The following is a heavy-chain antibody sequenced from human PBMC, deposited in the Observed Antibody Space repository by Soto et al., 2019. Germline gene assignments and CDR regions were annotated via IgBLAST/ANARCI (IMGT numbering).Heavy chain of an antibody. CDR2: VYYSGNT. D-gene: IGHD4-17*01. Sequence: QLQLQESGPGLVKPSETLSLTCIVSGGSIISSSNNWGWIRQSPGKGLEWIGNVYYSGNTYYNPSLKSRVTIFVDTSKNQFSLKLNSVTAADTAVYYCARHQTSIRYDFDYWGQGTLVTVSS. CDR1: GGSIISSSNN. CDR3: ARHQTSIRYDFDY. V-gene: IGHV4-39*01. J-gene: IGHJ4*02.